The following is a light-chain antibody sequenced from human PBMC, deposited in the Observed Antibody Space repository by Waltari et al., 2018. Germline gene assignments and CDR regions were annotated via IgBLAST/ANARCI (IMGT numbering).Light chain of an antibody. CDR2: WES. CDR1: QCVLHSSNNKNY. V-gene: IGKV4-1*01. Sequence: DIVMTQSPDSLAVSLGERATINCKSSQCVLHSSNNKNYLAWYQQKPGQPPKRLIYWESTRESGVPDRFSGSGSGTDFTLTISSLQAEDVAVYYCQQYYSTCQFGQGTKVEIK. J-gene: IGKJ1*01. CDR3: QQYYSTCQ.